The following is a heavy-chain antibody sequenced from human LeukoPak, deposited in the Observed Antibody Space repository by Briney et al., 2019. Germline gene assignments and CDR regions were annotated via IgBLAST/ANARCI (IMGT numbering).Heavy chain of an antibody. D-gene: IGHD1-26*01. CDR3: ARDSGSYYRECWFDP. V-gene: IGHV1-2*02. Sequence: ASVKVSCKASGYTFTGYYMHWVRQAPGQGLEGMGWINPNSGGTNYAQKFQGRVTMTRDTSISTAYMELSRLRSDDTAVYYCARDSGSYYRECWFDPWGQGTLVTVSS. CDR1: GYTFTGYY. J-gene: IGHJ5*02. CDR2: INPNSGGT.